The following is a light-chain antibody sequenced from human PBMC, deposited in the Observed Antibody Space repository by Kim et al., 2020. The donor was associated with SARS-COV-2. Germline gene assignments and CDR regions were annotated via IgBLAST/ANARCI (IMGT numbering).Light chain of an antibody. CDR3: LQYKTYPLT. CDR1: QVISDY. CDR2: AAS. J-gene: IGKJ4*02. V-gene: IGKV1-16*02. Sequence: DIQMTQSPSSLSASVGDRVTITCRASQVISDYLAWFQQQPGKAPKSLIYAASTLQSGVPSKFSGSGFGTEFTLTISSLQPEDFGSYFCLQYKTYPLTFGGGTKVDIK.